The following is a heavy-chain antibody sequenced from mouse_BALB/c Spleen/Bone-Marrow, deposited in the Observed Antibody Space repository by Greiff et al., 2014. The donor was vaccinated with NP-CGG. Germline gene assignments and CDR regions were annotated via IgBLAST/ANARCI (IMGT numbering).Heavy chain of an antibody. CDR1: GYSFTGYT. D-gene: IGHD2-4*01. V-gene: IGHV1-26*01. Sequence: EVNLVESGPELVKPGASMKISCKASGYSFTGYTMNWVKQSHGKNLEWIGLINPYNGGATYNQKFKGKATLTVDKSSSTAYMELLSLTSEDSAVYYCARRDYGGYFDLWGAGTTVTVSS. CDR3: ARRDYGGYFDL. CDR2: INPYNGGA. J-gene: IGHJ1*01.